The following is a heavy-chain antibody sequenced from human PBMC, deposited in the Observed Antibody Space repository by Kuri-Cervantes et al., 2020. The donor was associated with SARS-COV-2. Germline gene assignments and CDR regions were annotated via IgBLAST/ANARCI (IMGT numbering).Heavy chain of an antibody. CDR3: ARAYLPQWLVQGYYYYMDV. J-gene: IGHJ6*03. D-gene: IGHD6-19*01. V-gene: IGHV1-8*02. Sequence: ASVKVSCKASGYTFTGYYMHWVRQATGQGLEWMGWMNPNSGNTGYAQKFQGRVTMSRSTSISTAYMELSRLRSDDTAVYYCARAYLPQWLVQGYYYYMDVWGKGITVTVSS. CDR2: MNPNSGNT. CDR1: GYTFTGYY.